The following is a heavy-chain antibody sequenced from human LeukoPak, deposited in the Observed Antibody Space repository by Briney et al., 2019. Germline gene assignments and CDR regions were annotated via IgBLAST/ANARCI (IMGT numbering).Heavy chain of an antibody. Sequence: GGSLRLSCAVSGFTFSNYNMNWVRQAPGRGLEWVPSISSSSSYIYYADSVKGRFTISRDNAKNSLYLQMNSLRAEDTGVYYCARGEDTALVTGGYNWFDPWGQGTLVTVSS. CDR3: ARGEDTALVTGGYNWFDP. J-gene: IGHJ5*02. D-gene: IGHD5-18*01. CDR2: ISSSSSYI. V-gene: IGHV3-21*01. CDR1: GFTFSNYN.